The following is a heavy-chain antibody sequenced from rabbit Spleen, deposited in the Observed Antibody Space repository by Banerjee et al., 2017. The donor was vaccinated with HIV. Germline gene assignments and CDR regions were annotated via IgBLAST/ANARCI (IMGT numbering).Heavy chain of an antibody. CDR3: VRDLGYDDYSEKGYFNL. CDR2: INTATAKA. V-gene: IGHV1S40*01. Sequence: LVESGGGLVRPGASLTLTCKASGFSFSDRDVMCWVRQAPGKGLEWIACINTATAKAVYASWAKGRFTISRTSSTTVTLQMTSLTAADTATYFCVRDLGYDDYSEKGYFNLWGPGTLVTVS. CDR1: GFSFSDRDV. D-gene: IGHD2-1*01. J-gene: IGHJ4*01.